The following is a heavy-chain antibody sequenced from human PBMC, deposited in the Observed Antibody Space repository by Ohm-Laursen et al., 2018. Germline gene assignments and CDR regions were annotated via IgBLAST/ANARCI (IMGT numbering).Heavy chain of an antibody. Sequence: SSVKVSCKASGYIFSSYGISWVRQAPGQGLEWMGWISAYNGNTNYAQKLQVRVTMTTDTSTSTAYTELRSLGSDDTAVYYRARVGPLESGFEYYYGMDVWGQGTTVTVSS. CDR1: GYIFSSYG. D-gene: IGHD3-10*01. CDR3: ARVGPLESGFEYYYGMDV. J-gene: IGHJ6*01. V-gene: IGHV1-18*01. CDR2: ISAYNGNT.